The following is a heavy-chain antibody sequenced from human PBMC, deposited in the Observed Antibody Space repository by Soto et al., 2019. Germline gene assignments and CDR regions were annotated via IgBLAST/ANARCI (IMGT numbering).Heavy chain of an antibody. V-gene: IGHV3-23*01. D-gene: IGHD4-17*01. CDR1: GFTFSSYG. J-gene: IGHJ4*02. Sequence: EVQLLESGGGLVQPGGSLRLSCAASGFTFSSYGMTWVRQAPGKGLEWVSSISGSVIITHYADSVKGRFIISRDNSKNTLYLQMNSLRAEDTAVYYCAKWPAEGDYPLVWGRGTLVAVSS. CDR3: AKWPAEGDYPLV. CDR2: ISGSVIIT.